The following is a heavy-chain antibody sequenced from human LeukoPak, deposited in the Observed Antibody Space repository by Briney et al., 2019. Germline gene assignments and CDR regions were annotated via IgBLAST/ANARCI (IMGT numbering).Heavy chain of an antibody. J-gene: IGHJ4*02. D-gene: IGHD3-16*02. CDR3: ARDRGMITFGGVIVIPDFPDY. CDR1: GYTFTGYY. CDR2: INPNSGGT. Sequence: ASVKVSRKASGYTFTGYYMHWVRQAPGQGLEWMGWINPNSGGTNYAQKFQGRVTMTRDTSISTAYMELSRLRSDDTAVYYCARDRGMITFGGVIVIPDFPDYWGQGTLVTVSS. V-gene: IGHV1-2*02.